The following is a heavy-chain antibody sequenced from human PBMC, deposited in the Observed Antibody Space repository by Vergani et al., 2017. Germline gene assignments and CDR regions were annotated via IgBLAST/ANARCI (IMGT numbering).Heavy chain of an antibody. D-gene: IGHD3-22*01. CDR3: ARLTMIVWGPDC. Sequence: EVQLVQSGAEVKKSGEPLKISCKGSGYSFTSYWIGWVRQRPGKGLVWMVIIYPGDSDTRYSPSFQGQVTISADKSISTAYLQWSSLKASDTTMYSCARLTMIVWGPDCWGQGTLVTVSS. J-gene: IGHJ4*02. CDR1: GYSFTSYW. CDR2: IYPGDSDT. V-gene: IGHV5-51*01.